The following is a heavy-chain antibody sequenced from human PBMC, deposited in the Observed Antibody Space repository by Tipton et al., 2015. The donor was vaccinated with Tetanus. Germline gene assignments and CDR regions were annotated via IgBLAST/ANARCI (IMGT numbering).Heavy chain of an antibody. Sequence: SLRLSCEASGFIISNNNMNWVRQAPGKGLEWVSVIYRDGTTHYADSVKGRFTISRDNAKNSLYLQMNSLRDDDTAVYFCVSGASLDYWGRGSLVTVSS. CDR1: GFIISNNN. CDR3: VSGASLDY. D-gene: IGHD6-6*01. V-gene: IGHV3-53*01. CDR2: IYRDGTT. J-gene: IGHJ4*02.